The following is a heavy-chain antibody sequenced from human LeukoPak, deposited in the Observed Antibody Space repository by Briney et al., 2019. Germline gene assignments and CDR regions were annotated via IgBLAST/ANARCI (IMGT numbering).Heavy chain of an antibody. V-gene: IGHV3-30*02. CDR1: GFTFSSYG. J-gene: IGHJ2*01. CDR3: AKDHLFYGDYQGGYFDL. Sequence: GGSLRLSCAASGFTFSSYGVHWVRQAPGKGLDWVAFIRYGGSNTYYVDSVKGRFTISRDNSKNTLYLQMNSLRPEDTAIYYCAKDHLFYGDYQGGYFDLWGRGTLVTVSS. D-gene: IGHD4-17*01. CDR2: IRYGGSNT.